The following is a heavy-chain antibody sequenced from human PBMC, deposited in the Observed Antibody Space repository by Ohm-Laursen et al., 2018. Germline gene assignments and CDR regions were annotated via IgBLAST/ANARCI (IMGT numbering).Heavy chain of an antibody. J-gene: IGHJ4*02. Sequence: SLRLSCTASGFTFSSYSMNWVRQAPGKGLEWVSSISSSSSYIYYADSVKGRFTISRDNAKNSLYLQMNSLRAEDTAVYYCVREGSSGWSEYYFDYWGQGTLVTVYS. CDR2: ISSSSSYI. CDR1: GFTFSSYS. D-gene: IGHD6-19*01. CDR3: VREGSSGWSEYYFDY. V-gene: IGHV3-21*01.